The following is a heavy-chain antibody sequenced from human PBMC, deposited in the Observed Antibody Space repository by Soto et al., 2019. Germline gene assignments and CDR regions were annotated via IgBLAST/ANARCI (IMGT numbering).Heavy chain of an antibody. Sequence: LSSAACRLIVTSYSISWCPQAPGKGLEWVSAISGSGGSTYYADSVKGRFTISRDNSKNTLYLQMNSLRAEDTAVYYCADYGDEGRIDYWGQATLVSGSS. D-gene: IGHD4-17*01. J-gene: IGHJ4*02. V-gene: IGHV3-23*01. CDR2: ISGSGGST. CDR1: RLIVTSYS. CDR3: ADYGDEGRIDY.